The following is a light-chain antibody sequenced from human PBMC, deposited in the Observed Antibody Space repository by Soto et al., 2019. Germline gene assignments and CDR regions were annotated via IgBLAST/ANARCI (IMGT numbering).Light chain of an antibody. CDR2: DAS. CDR1: QSISSW. CDR3: QQYHSYWT. J-gene: IGKJ1*01. Sequence: DIQMTQSPSTLSASIGDKVTITCRATQSISSWLAWYQHKPGEAPKLLIYDASDLETGVPLRFSGRGSETEFTLTINGLQPDDFSTYYCQQYHSYWTFGQGTKVDIK. V-gene: IGKV1-5*01.